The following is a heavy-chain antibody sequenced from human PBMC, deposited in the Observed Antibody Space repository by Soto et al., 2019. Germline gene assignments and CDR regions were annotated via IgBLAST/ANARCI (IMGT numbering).Heavy chain of an antibody. J-gene: IGHJ1*01. CDR2: ISSSSSTI. V-gene: IGHV3-48*02. Sequence: GGSLRLSCAASGFTFSSYGMNRVRQAPGKGLEWVSYISSSSSTIIYADSVKGRFTISRDNAKNSLYLRMNSLRDEDTAVYYFATLEYLQHWGQGTLVPPSS. CDR3: ATLEYLQH. CDR1: GFTFSSYG.